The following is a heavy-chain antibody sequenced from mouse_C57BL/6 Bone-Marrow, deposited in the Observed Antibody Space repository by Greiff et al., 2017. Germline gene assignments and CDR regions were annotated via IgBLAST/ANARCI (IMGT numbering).Heavy chain of an antibody. CDR3: AREGTTVVATGYFDY. D-gene: IGHD1-1*01. Sequence: EVQVVESEGGLVQPGSSMKLSCTASGFTFSDYYMAWVRQVPEKGLEWVANINYDGSSTYYLDSLKSRFIISRDNAKNILYLQMSSLKSEDTATYYCAREGTTVVATGYFDYWGQGTTLTVSS. CDR1: GFTFSDYY. CDR2: INYDGSST. J-gene: IGHJ2*01. V-gene: IGHV5-16*01.